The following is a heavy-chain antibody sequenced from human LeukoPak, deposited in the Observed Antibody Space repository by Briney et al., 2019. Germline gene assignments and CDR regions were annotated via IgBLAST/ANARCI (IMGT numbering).Heavy chain of an antibody. V-gene: IGHV4-30-4*01. D-gene: IGHD3-9*01. CDR2: IYYSGST. Sequence: PSETLSLTCTVSGGSISSGDYYWSWIRQPPGKGLEWIGYIYYSGSTYYNPSLKSRVTISVDTSKNQFSLKLSSVTAADTAVYYCARSDYDILTVDAFDIWGQGTMVTVSS. CDR1: GGSISSGDYY. CDR3: ARSDYDILTVDAFDI. J-gene: IGHJ3*02.